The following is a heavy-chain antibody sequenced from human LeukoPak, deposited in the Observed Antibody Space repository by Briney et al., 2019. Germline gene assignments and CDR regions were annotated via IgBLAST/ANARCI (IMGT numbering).Heavy chain of an antibody. J-gene: IGHJ6*02. CDR2: IYSGGST. Sequence: GGSLRLSCAASGFTVSSNYMSWVRQAPGKGLEWVSVIYSGGSTYYADSVKGRFTISRDNSKNTLYLQMNSLRAEDTAVYYCARDRPGGWPNYYCYYGMDVWGQGTTVTVSS. CDR3: ARDRPGGWPNYYCYYGMDV. D-gene: IGHD6-19*01. CDR1: GFTVSSNY. V-gene: IGHV3-53*01.